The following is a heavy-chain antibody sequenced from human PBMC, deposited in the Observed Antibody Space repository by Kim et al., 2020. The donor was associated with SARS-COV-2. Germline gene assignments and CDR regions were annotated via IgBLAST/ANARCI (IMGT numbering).Heavy chain of an antibody. Sequence: GGSLRLSCAASGFTFSSYSMNWVRQAPGKGLEWVSSISSSSSYIYYADSVKGRFTISRDNAKNSLYLQMNSLRAEDTAVYYCARGGDGGDAFDIWGQGTMVTVSS. CDR2: ISSSSSYI. CDR3: ARGGDGGDAFDI. J-gene: IGHJ3*02. CDR1: GFTFSSYS. D-gene: IGHD2-21*02. V-gene: IGHV3-21*04.